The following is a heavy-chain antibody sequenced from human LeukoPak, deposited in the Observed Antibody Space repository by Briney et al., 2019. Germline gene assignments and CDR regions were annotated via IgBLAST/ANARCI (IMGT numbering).Heavy chain of an antibody. J-gene: IGHJ4*02. V-gene: IGHV3-30*18. D-gene: IGHD6-19*01. CDR2: ISYDGTNK. Sequence: GRSLRLSCAASGFTFSSHGMHWVRQAPGRGLEWVAVISYDGTNKYSVDSVKGRFTISRDNSKNTLYLQMNSLRAEDTAVYYCAKAVRGWFRFDYWGQGTLVTVSS. CDR3: AKAVRGWFRFDY. CDR1: GFTFSSHG.